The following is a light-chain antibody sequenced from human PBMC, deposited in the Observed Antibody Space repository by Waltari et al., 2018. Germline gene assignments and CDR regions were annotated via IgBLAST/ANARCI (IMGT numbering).Light chain of an antibody. V-gene: IGLV1-40*01. Sequence: QSVLTHPPSVSGAPGQRVSISCTGRGSNLGAGYDVHWYQQHPGKAPKLLIYGTSTRPPGVPDRFFGSQSGTSASLAITALQAEDEAEYYCQSYDTSLSVVFGGGTKLTVL. CDR1: GSNLGAGYD. CDR2: GTS. J-gene: IGLJ2*01. CDR3: QSYDTSLSVV.